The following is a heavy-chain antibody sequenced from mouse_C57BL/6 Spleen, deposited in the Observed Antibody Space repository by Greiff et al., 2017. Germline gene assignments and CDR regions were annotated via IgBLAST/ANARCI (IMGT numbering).Heavy chain of an antibody. V-gene: IGHV1-78*01. CDR3: ARYSYGYDGDYAMDY. Sequence: VQLQQSDAELVKPGASVKISCKVSGYTFTDHTIHWMKQRPEQGLEWIGYIYPRDGSTKYNEKFKGKATLTADKSSSTAYMQLNSLTSEDSAVYFCARYSYGYDGDYAMDYWGQGTSVTVSS. CDR1: GYTFTDHT. D-gene: IGHD2-2*01. CDR2: IYPRDGST. J-gene: IGHJ4*01.